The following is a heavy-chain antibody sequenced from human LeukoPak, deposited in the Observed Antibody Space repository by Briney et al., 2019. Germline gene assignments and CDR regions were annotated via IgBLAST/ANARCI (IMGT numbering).Heavy chain of an antibody. Sequence: GGPLTLLCAVSGFTCRRCDKCWVRQAPEKGVERVSAISGSCGSSYYADSVKGRFSISRDNSKNTLHLQMNSLRAEDTAVYYCAKAGRLWFGESPFDYWGQGTLVTVSS. CDR3: AKAGRLWFGESPFDY. J-gene: IGHJ4*02. V-gene: IGHV3-23*01. D-gene: IGHD3-10*01. CDR2: ISGSCGSS. CDR1: GFTCRRCD.